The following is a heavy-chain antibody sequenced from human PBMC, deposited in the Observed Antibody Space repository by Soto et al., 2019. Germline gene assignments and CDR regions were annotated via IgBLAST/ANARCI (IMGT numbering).Heavy chain of an antibody. Sequence: ASVKVSCKASGYTFTSYDINWVRQATGQGLEWMGWMNPNSGNTGYAQKFQGRVTMTRNTSISTAYMELSSLRSEDTAMYYCARSLDYDTSGPYYFDAWGQGTLVTVSS. CDR1: GYTFTSYD. CDR3: ARSLDYDTSGPYYFDA. J-gene: IGHJ4*02. V-gene: IGHV1-8*01. D-gene: IGHD3-22*01. CDR2: MNPNSGNT.